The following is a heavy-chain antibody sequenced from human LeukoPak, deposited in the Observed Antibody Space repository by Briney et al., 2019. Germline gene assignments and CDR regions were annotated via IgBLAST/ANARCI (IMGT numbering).Heavy chain of an antibody. CDR2: LYTSGRT. V-gene: IGHV4-4*07. CDR3: ARDRGEYSSSSAYFSYYYMDV. D-gene: IGHD6-6*01. Sequence: PSETLALTCAVSGGSISSYYRSWIRQPAGKGLEWMGRLYTSGRTNYNPSLKSRVTMSVDTSKNQFSLKLTSVTAADTAVYYCARDRGEYSSSSAYFSYYYMDVWGKGTTVTVSS. J-gene: IGHJ6*03. CDR1: GGSISSYY.